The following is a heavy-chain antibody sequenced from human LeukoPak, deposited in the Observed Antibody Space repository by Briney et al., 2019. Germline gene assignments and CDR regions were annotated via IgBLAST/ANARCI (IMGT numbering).Heavy chain of an antibody. CDR2: IYYIENT. V-gene: IGHV4-59*01. D-gene: IGHD3-10*01. J-gene: IGHJ4*02. Sequence: SETLSLTCTVSGGSIRSYYWNWIRQAPGQGPESLGYIYYIENTNTNPLFGSRVTISMDTSKNQFSLQLNSVTAADTAVYYCARGRFGDSAVESYYLDYWGQGTRVTVSS. CDR3: ARGRFGDSAVESYYLDY. CDR1: GGSIRSYY.